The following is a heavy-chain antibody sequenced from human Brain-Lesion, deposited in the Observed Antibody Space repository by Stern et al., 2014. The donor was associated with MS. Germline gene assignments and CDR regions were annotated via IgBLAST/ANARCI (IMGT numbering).Heavy chain of an antibody. CDR2: IFNSGST. Sequence: QVQLVQSGPGLVKPSQTLSLSCTVSGGSISRGGYYWSWIRQPAGKGLEWIGRIFNSGSTSYNPPPQSRVTLSKDTPKNQFSLRLNSMTAADTAVYYCARGRVVPGFQYYATDVWGQGTTVIVSS. CDR1: GGSISRGGYY. J-gene: IGHJ6*02. V-gene: IGHV4-61*02. CDR3: ARGRVVPGFQYYATDV. D-gene: IGHD2-2*01.